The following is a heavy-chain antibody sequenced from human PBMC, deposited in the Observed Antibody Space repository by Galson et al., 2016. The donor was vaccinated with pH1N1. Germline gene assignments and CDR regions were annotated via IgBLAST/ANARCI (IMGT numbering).Heavy chain of an antibody. V-gene: IGHV5-51*01. J-gene: IGHJ4*02. CDR2: IYPGDSDT. Sequence: QSGAEVKKPGESLKISCQASGYTFTRNWIAWVRQMPGRGLEWMGMIYPGDSDTRYNPSFQGQVTTSADKSISTTYLHWSSLDASDTAMYFCARSARVWFDSSGYYPHYFDNWGQGTLVTVSS. D-gene: IGHD3-22*01. CDR1: GYTFTRNW. CDR3: ARSARVWFDSSGYYPHYFDN.